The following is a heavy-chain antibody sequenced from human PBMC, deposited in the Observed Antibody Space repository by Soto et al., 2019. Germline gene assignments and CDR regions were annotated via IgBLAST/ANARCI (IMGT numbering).Heavy chain of an antibody. CDR1: GFTFSSYA. V-gene: IGHV3-23*01. D-gene: IGHD3-22*01. CDR2: ISGSGGST. CDR3: AKTQHPFGYYYDSSGYLYYFDY. J-gene: IGHJ4*02. Sequence: PGGSLRLSCAASGFTFSSYAMRWVRQAPGKGLEWVSAISGSGGSTYYAESMKGRFTISRDNSKNTLYLQMNSLRAEDTAVYYCAKTQHPFGYYYDSSGYLYYFDYWGQGTLVTVSS.